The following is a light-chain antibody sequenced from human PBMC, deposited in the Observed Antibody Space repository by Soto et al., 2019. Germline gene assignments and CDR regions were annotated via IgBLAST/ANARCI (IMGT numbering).Light chain of an antibody. CDR2: GAS. Sequence: DIVMTQYPATLSVAPGERCTFSCMASQGVSRKLAWYQHKPGQAPRLLISGASTGATGITARFSGSGSGTEFTLTISSLQSEDCAIYYCQQYHTWPITFGGGTQVDIK. CDR1: QGVSRK. V-gene: IGKV3-15*01. J-gene: IGKJ4*01. CDR3: QQYHTWPIT.